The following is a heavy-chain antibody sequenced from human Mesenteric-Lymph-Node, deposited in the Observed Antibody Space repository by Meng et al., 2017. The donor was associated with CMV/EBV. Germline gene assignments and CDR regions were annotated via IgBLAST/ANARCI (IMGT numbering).Heavy chain of an antibody. CDR2: INHSGST. J-gene: IGHJ4*02. Sequence: FSGYYWSWIRQPPGKGLEWIGEINHSGSTNYNPSLKSRVTISVDTSKNQFSLKLSSVTAADTAVYYCARNRPPLYSSSWYRIPGAFDYWGQGTLVTVSS. CDR3: ARNRPPLYSSSWYRIPGAFDY. D-gene: IGHD6-13*01. CDR1: FSGYY. V-gene: IGHV4-34*01.